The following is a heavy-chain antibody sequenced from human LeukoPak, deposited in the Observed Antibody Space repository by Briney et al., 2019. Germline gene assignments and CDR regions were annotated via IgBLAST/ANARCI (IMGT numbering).Heavy chain of an antibody. D-gene: IGHD6-19*01. CDR2: IYRSSNGETT. CDR1: GITFSNAR. CDR3: TTYSSGSCPF. V-gene: IGHV3-15*01. J-gene: IGHJ4*02. Sequence: PGGSLSLSCAASGITFSNARLTWVRQAPGKGLEWVGRIYRSSNGETTDYGAPVKGRFTMSRDDSKNTLYLQINSLKTEDTAVYYCTTYSSGSCPFWGQGTLVTVSS.